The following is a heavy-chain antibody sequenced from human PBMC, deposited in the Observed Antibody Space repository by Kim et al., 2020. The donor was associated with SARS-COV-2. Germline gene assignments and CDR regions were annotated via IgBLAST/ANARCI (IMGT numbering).Heavy chain of an antibody. CDR2: ISSSSSYI. J-gene: IGHJ3*02. CDR1: GFTFSSYS. Sequence: GGSLRLSCAASGFTFSSYSMNWVRQAPGKGLEWVSSISSSSSYIYYADSVKGRFTISRDNAKNSLYLQMNSLRAEDTAVYYCARDQVAVAGDDAFDIWGQGTMVTVSS. V-gene: IGHV3-21*01. D-gene: IGHD6-19*01. CDR3: ARDQVAVAGDDAFDI.